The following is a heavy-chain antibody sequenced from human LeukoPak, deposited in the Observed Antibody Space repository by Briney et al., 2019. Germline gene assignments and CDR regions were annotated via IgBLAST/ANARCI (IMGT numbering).Heavy chain of an antibody. V-gene: IGHV3-23*01. CDR3: AKGRYDCWSGSLYYFDY. J-gene: IGHJ4*02. D-gene: IGHD3-3*01. CDR2: ISGSGGST. Sequence: PGGSLRLSCAASGFTFSSYAMSWVRQAPGKGLEWVSAISGSGGSTYYADSVKGRFTISRDNSKNTLYLQMNSLRAEDTAVYYCAKGRYDCWSGSLYYFDYWGQGTLVTVSS. CDR1: GFTFSSYA.